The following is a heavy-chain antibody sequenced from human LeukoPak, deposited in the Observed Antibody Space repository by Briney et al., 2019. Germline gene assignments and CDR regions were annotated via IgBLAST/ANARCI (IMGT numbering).Heavy chain of an antibody. J-gene: IGHJ4*02. V-gene: IGHV1-18*01. CDR1: GYTFTSFG. D-gene: IGHD3-16*02. CDR2: ISTYNAST. Sequence: ASVKVSCKASGYTFTSFGISWVRQAPGQGLEWMGWISTYNASTNYAQKPQGRVTMTTDTSTSTAYMELRSLRSDDTAVYFCARVFSFGDYIWGSYRYYFDYWGQGTLVTVSS. CDR3: ARVFSFGDYIWGSYRYYFDY.